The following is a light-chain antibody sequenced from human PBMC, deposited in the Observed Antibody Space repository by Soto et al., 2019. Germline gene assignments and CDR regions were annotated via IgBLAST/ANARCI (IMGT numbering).Light chain of an antibody. CDR3: QKYGTSPGLFT. CDR2: GAS. Sequence: EIVLTQSPASLSLSPGERANLXCRASQRITTVAAYQQKRCQAPRLLIYGASRRATGLPDRFSGSGSGTDFNLTSSSLEPEDFAVYYCQKYGTSPGLFTFGPGTKVDIK. J-gene: IGKJ3*01. CDR1: QRITT. V-gene: IGKV3-20*01.